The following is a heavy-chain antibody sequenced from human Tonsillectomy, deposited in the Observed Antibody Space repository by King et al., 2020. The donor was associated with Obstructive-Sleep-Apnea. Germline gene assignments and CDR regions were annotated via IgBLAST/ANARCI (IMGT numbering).Heavy chain of an antibody. CDR2: ISRSGGST. Sequence: QLVQSGGGLVQPGGSLRLSCAASGFTFSSYAMSWVRQAPGKGLEWVSAISRSGGSTYYADSVKGRFTISRDISKNTLYLQMNSLRAEDTAVYYCATVSTYYDILTGYYNVPYYFDCWGQGTLVTVSS. V-gene: IGHV3-23*04. CDR1: GFTFSSYA. J-gene: IGHJ4*02. CDR3: ATVSTYYDILTGYYNVPYYFDC. D-gene: IGHD3-9*01.